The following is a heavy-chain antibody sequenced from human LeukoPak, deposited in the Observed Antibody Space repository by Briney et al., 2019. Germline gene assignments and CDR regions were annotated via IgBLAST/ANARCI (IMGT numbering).Heavy chain of an antibody. V-gene: IGHV3-30*04. CDR3: AREGGQWLVSDY. J-gene: IGHJ4*02. Sequence: GGSLRLSCAASGFTFSSSTMHWVRQAPGKGLEWVAVISYDGSNKYYADSVKGRFTISRDNSKNTLYLQLNSLRAEDSAVYYCAREGGQWLVSDYWGQGTLVTVSS. CDR2: ISYDGSNK. CDR1: GFTFSSST. D-gene: IGHD6-19*01.